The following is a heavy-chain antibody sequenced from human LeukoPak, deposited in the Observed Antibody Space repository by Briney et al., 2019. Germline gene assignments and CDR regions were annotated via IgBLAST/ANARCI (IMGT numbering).Heavy chain of an antibody. J-gene: IGHJ5*01. V-gene: IGHV4-61*02. Sequence: SETLSLTCTVSGGSVSSGWYYWSWIRQPAGKGLEWIGRIYTRGSTNYNPSLKSRVTISVDTSKNQFSLNLTSVTAADTAVYYCATDGMVRGPDAWFDSWGQGTLVTVSS. CDR2: IYTRGST. CDR3: ATDGMVRGPDAWFDS. CDR1: GGSVSSGWYY. D-gene: IGHD3-10*01.